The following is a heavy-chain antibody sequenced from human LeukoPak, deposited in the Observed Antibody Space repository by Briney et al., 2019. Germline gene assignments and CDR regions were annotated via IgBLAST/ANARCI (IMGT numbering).Heavy chain of an antibody. D-gene: IGHD1-1*01. V-gene: IGHV3-48*04. CDR3: ARRRTYPDY. Sequence: PGRSLRLSCAASGFTFSSYGMHWVRQAPGKGLEWVSYISSSGSTIYYADSVKGRFTISRDNAKNSLYLQMNSLRAEDTAVYYCARRRTYPDYWGQGTLVTVSS. CDR2: ISSSGSTI. CDR1: GFTFSSYG. J-gene: IGHJ4*02.